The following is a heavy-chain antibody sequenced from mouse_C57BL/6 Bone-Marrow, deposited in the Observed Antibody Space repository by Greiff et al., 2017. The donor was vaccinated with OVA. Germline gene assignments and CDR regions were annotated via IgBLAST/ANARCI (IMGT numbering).Heavy chain of an antibody. Sequence: EVKLLESGGGLVQPGGSMKLSCAASGFTFSDAWMDWVRQSPEKGLEWVAEIRNKANNHATYYAESVKGRFTISRDDSKSSVYLQMNSLRAEDTGIYYCTRRPIYYDYDARVRGPWFAYWGQGTLVTVSA. J-gene: IGHJ3*01. CDR1: GFTFSDAW. V-gene: IGHV6-6*01. D-gene: IGHD2-4*01. CDR3: TRRPIYYDYDARVRGPWFAY. CDR2: IRNKANNHAT.